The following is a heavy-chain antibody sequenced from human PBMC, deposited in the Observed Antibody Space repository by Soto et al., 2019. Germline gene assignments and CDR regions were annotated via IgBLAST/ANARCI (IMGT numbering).Heavy chain of an antibody. Sequence: QVQLQQWGAGLLKPSETLSLTCAVYGGSFSGYYWSWILQPPGKGLEWIGEINHSGSTNYNPSLKSRVTISVDTSKNQFSLKLSSVTAADTAVYYCAGVVVPAASFDYWGQGTLVTVSS. CDR2: INHSGST. V-gene: IGHV4-34*01. J-gene: IGHJ4*02. CDR1: GGSFSGYY. D-gene: IGHD2-2*01. CDR3: AGVVVPAASFDY.